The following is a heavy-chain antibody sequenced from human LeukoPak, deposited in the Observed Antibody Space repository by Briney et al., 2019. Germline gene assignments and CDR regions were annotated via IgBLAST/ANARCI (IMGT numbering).Heavy chain of an antibody. CDR2: MNPNSGNT. CDR3: ARDGGTYYYFDH. D-gene: IGHD1-26*01. CDR1: GGTFSSYA. J-gene: IGHJ4*02. V-gene: IGHV1-8*02. Sequence: ASVKVSCKASGGTFSSYAISWVRQATGQGLEWMGWMNPNSGNTGYAQKYQGRVTMTRNTSISTAYMELSSLRSEDTAVYYCARDGGTYYYFDHWGQGTLVTVSS.